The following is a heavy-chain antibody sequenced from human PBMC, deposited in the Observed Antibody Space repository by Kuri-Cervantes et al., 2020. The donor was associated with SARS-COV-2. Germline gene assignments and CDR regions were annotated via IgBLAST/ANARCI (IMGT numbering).Heavy chain of an antibody. D-gene: IGHD3-10*01. Sequence: SETLSLTCAVSGYSISSSNWWGWIRQPPGKGLAWIGYIYYSGSTYYNPSLKSRVTISVDTSKNQFSLKLSSVTAADTAVYYCASEGERLLWSGELSRWGQGTLVTVSS. V-gene: IGHV4-28*03. J-gene: IGHJ4*02. CDR3: ASEGERLLWSGELSR. CDR2: IYYSGST. CDR1: GYSISSSNW.